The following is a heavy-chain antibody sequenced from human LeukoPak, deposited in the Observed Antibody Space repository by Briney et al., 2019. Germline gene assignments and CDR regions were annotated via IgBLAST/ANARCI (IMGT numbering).Heavy chain of an antibody. CDR2: IIPIFGTA. J-gene: IGHJ6*03. V-gene: IGHV1-69*05. Sequence: SVKVSCKASGGTFSSYAISWVRQAPGQGLEWMGGIIPIFGTANYAQKLQGRVTMTTDTSTSTAYMELRSLRSDDTAVYYCAREYCSSTSCSYYYYYMDVWGKGTTVTVSS. CDR1: GGTFSSYA. D-gene: IGHD2-2*01. CDR3: AREYCSSTSCSYYYYYMDV.